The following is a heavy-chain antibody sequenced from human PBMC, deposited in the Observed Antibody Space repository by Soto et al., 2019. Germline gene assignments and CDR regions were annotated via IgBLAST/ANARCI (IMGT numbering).Heavy chain of an antibody. J-gene: IGHJ2*01. CDR3: AKVLRYFDWDSYRAH. CDR1: GFTFSDFV. V-gene: IGHV3-23*01. Sequence: EVQLLESGGGLALPGGSLRLSCAASGFTFSDFVMNCVRQAPGKGLEWVSGIRSSGDNTYYADSVNGRFTISRDNSKNILYLHMTSLRADDTAVYHCAKVLRYFDWDSYRAHWGRGTLVTVSS. CDR2: IRSSGDNT. D-gene: IGHD3-9*01.